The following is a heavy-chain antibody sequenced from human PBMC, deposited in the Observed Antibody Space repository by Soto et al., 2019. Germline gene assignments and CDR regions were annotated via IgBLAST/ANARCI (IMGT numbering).Heavy chain of an antibody. CDR2: IYYSGST. J-gene: IGHJ4*02. D-gene: IGHD2-2*01. Sequence: QLVLQESGPGVVKPSETLSLTCSVSGDPITSSRYYWGWIRQTPQTGLGWIGSIYYSGSTFYNPSLKSRVTVSVDTSKNQFSLKLTSVSAADTSLYFCARQTASIVRQGDFDYWGQGTLVTVSS. CDR1: GDPITSSRYY. V-gene: IGHV4-39*01. CDR3: ARQTASIVRQGDFDY.